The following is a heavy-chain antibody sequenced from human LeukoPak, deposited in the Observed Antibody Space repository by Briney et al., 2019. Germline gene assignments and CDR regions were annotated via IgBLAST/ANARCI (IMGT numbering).Heavy chain of an antibody. V-gene: IGHV3-30*04. CDR3: ASVGQYTAMAFGAFDI. D-gene: IGHD5-18*01. Sequence: GGSLRLSCAASGFTFSSYAMHWVGQAPGKGLDWAAVISYDGSNKHYADSVKGRFTISRDNSKNTLYLQMNSLRAEDTAVYYCASVGQYTAMAFGAFDIWGQGTMVTVSS. J-gene: IGHJ3*02. CDR2: ISYDGSNK. CDR1: GFTFSSYA.